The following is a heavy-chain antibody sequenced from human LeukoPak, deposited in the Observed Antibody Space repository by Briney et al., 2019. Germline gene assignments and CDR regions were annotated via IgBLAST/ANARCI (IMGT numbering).Heavy chain of an antibody. D-gene: IGHD3-9*01. V-gene: IGHV3-23*01. J-gene: IGHJ4*02. CDR3: AKWGDYDVLTGYYVSDY. Sequence: GGSLRLSCAASGFTFSDYYMSWIRQAPGKGLEWVSAITGSGGNTYYADSVKGRFTISRDNSKNTVFLQMNSLRAEDTAVYYCAKWGDYDVLTGYYVSDYWGQGTLVTVSS. CDR1: GFTFSDYY. CDR2: ITGSGGNT.